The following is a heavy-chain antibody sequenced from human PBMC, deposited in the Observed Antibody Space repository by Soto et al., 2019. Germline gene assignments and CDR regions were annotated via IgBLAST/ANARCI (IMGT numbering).Heavy chain of an antibody. CDR3: AKVGVRGVPSYFSMDV. V-gene: IGHV3-23*01. J-gene: IGHJ6*02. D-gene: IGHD3-10*01. CDR1: GFTFSSYA. Sequence: GGSLRLSCAASGFTFSSYAMSWVRQAPGKGLEWVSAISGSGGSTYYADSVTGRFTISRDNSKNKVYLQIDSLGHEDTAVYYCAKVGVRGVPSYFSMDVWGQGTTVTVSS. CDR2: ISGSGGST.